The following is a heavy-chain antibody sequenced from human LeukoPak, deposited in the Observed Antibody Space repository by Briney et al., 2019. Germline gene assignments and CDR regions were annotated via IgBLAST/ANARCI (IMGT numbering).Heavy chain of an antibody. J-gene: IGHJ6*02. Sequence: GGSLRLTCAASGFTFSSYAMSWVRQAPGKGLEWVSVISGSGGSTYYADSVKGRFTISRDNSKNTLYLQMNSLRAEDTAVYYCAKVIVPAAMYYYYGMDVWGQGTTVTVSS. CDR1: GFTFSSYA. D-gene: IGHD2-2*01. V-gene: IGHV3-23*01. CDR3: AKVIVPAAMYYYYGMDV. CDR2: ISGSGGST.